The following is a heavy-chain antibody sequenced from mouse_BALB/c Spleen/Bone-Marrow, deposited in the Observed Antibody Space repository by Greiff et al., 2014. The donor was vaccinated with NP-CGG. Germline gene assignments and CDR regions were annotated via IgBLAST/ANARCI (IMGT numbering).Heavy chain of an antibody. CDR2: ISSGSSTI. Sequence: DVQLVESGGGLVQPGGSRKLSCAASGFTFSSFGMHWVRQAPEKGLEWVAYISSGSSTIYYAGTVKGRFTISRDNPKNTLFLQMTCLRSEDTAMYYCARGGKGYAMVYWGQGTSVTVSA. CDR3: ARGGKGYAMVY. V-gene: IGHV5-17*02. CDR1: GFTFSSFG. J-gene: IGHJ4*01. D-gene: IGHD1-1*02.